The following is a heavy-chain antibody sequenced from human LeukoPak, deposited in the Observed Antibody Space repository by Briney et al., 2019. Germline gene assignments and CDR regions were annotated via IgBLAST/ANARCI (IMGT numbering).Heavy chain of an antibody. J-gene: IGHJ4*02. Sequence: SETLSLTFAVYGGSFSGYYWSWIRQPPGKGLEWIGEINHSGSTNYNPSLKSRVTISVDTSKNQFSLKLSSVTAADTAVYYCARAYCSSTSCAPDYWGQGTLVTVSS. CDR1: GGSFSGYY. D-gene: IGHD2-2*01. CDR3: ARAYCSSTSCAPDY. CDR2: INHSGST. V-gene: IGHV4-34*01.